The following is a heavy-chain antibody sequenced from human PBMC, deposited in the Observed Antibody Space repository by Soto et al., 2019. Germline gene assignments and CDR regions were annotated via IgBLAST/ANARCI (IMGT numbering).Heavy chain of an antibody. Sequence: QVQLQESGPGLVKPSETLSLTCTVSGGSVSSGSYYWSWIRQPPGKGLEWIGYIYYSGSTNYNPSLQSRVTISVDTSKNQFSLKLSSVTAADTAVYYCARWRQWLVRGSPDYWGQGTLVTVSS. CDR3: ARWRQWLVRGSPDY. CDR1: GGSVSSGSYY. V-gene: IGHV4-61*01. D-gene: IGHD6-19*01. J-gene: IGHJ4*02. CDR2: IYYSGST.